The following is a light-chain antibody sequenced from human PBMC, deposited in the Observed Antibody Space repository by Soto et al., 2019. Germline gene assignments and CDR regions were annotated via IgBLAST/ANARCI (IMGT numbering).Light chain of an antibody. V-gene: IGLV4-60*03. Sequence: QAVLTQSSSASASLGSSVKLTCTLSSGHSTYIISWHQHQPGKAPRYLMKLEGSGNYNKGSGVPDRFSGSSSGADRYLIISNLQSEDEADYYCETWYSNSPIFGGGTKLTVL. CDR1: SGHSTYI. J-gene: IGLJ2*01. CDR3: ETWYSNSPI. CDR2: LEGSGNY.